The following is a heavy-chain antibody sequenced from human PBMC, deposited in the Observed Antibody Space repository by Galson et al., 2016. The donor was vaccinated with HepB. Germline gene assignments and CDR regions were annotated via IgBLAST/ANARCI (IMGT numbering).Heavy chain of an antibody. CDR1: GLTFSANV. CDR2: ISADGSNK. J-gene: IGHJ4*02. Sequence: SLRLSCAVSGLTFSANVMHWVRQAPGKGLEWLTFISADGSNKFYVDSVKGRFTISRDNTKRTVFLQMNSLRPEDSAMYYCASQRGDYWGQGTLVTVSS. D-gene: IGHD5-24*01. CDR3: ASQRGDY. V-gene: IGHV3-30-3*01.